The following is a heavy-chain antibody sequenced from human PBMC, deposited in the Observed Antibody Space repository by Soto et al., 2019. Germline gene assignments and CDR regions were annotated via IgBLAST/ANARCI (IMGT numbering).Heavy chain of an antibody. CDR1: GFTVSSNY. CDR3: AKAVIPNRYYFDY. V-gene: IGHV3-53*02. Sequence: EVQLVETGGGLIQPGGSLRLSCAASGFTVSSNYMSWVRQAPGQGLEWVSVIYSGGSTYYADSVKGRFTISRDNSKNTLYLQMSSLRAEDTAVYYCAKAVIPNRYYFDYWGQGTLVTVSS. CDR2: IYSGGST. J-gene: IGHJ4*02. D-gene: IGHD3-22*01.